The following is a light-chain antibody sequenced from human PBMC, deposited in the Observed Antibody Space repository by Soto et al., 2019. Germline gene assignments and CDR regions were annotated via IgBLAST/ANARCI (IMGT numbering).Light chain of an antibody. CDR2: AAS. CDR1: QGISSY. V-gene: IGKV1-8*01. J-gene: IGKJ1*01. Sequence: AIRMTQSPSSFSASTGDRVTITCRASQGISSYLAWYQQKPGKAPKLLIYAASTLQSGVPSRFSGSGSGTDFTLTISCLQSEDFATYYCQQYYSYPSGTFGQGTMVEIK. CDR3: QQYYSYPSGT.